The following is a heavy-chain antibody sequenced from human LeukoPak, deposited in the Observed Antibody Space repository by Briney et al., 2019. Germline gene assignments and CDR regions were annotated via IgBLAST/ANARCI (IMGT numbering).Heavy chain of an antibody. D-gene: IGHD1-26*01. CDR1: GGSISSDNW. V-gene: IGHV4-4*02. J-gene: IGHJ4*02. Sequence: PSGTLSFTCAVSGGSISSDNWWSWVRQPPGRGLEWIGEIYHTGSTNYSPSPKSRVTISVDKSKNQFSLNLSSVNGADTAVYYCARVLGPNSGSYQRFDYWGQGTLVTVSS. CDR3: ARVLGPNSGSYQRFDY. CDR2: IYHTGST.